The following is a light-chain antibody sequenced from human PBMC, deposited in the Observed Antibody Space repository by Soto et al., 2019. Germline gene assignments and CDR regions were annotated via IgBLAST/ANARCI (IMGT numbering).Light chain of an antibody. Sequence: DIQRTQSPSTLSASVGDRVTITCRASQSISSWLAWYQQKPGKAPKLLIDDASSLESGVPSRFSGSGSGTEFTLTISGLQHDDFATYYCQQYSIYVTFGQGTKLEIK. CDR3: QQYSIYVT. CDR2: DAS. V-gene: IGKV1-5*01. CDR1: QSISSW. J-gene: IGKJ2*01.